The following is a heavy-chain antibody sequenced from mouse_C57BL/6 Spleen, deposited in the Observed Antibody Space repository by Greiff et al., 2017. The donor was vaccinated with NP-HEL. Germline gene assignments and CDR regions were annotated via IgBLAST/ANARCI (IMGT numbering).Heavy chain of an antibody. V-gene: IGHV5-4*01. CDR1: GFTFSSYA. Sequence: EVQRVESGGGLVKPGGSLKLSCAASGFTFSSYAMSWVRQTPEKRLEWVATISDGGSYTYYPDNVKGRFTISRDNAKNNLYLQMSHLKSEDTAMYSCARAPVVVIRPPYWYFDVWGTGTTVTVSS. D-gene: IGHD1-1*02. CDR2: ISDGGSYT. CDR3: ARAPVVVIRPPYWYFDV. J-gene: IGHJ1*03.